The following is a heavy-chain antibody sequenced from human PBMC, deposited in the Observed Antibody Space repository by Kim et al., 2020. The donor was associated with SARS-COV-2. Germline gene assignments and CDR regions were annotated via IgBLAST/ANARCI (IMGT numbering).Heavy chain of an antibody. J-gene: IGHJ6*02. CDR3: ARDYRGLLLWFGELPTGGGMDV. CDR1: GYSISSGYY. CDR2: IYHSGST. D-gene: IGHD3-10*01. V-gene: IGHV4-38-2*02. Sequence: SETLSLTCTVSGYSISSGYYWGWIRQPPGKGLEWIGSIYHSGSTYYNPSLKSRVTISVDTSKNQFSLKLSSVTAADTAVYYCARDYRGLLLWFGELPTGGGMDVWGQGTTVTVSS.